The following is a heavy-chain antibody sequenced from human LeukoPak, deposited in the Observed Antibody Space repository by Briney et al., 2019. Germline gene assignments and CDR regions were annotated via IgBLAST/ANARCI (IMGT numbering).Heavy chain of an antibody. CDR3: AKFYYDSSGYFGRWFDP. Sequence: GGSLRLSCAAAGFTISSYAVSWVRQAPGKGLEWVSVISGSGGSTYYAASVKGRFTISRDNSKNTLYLQMNSLRAKDTAVYYCAKFYYDSSGYFGRWFDPWGQGTLVTVSS. D-gene: IGHD3-22*01. CDR1: GFTISSYA. J-gene: IGHJ5*02. V-gene: IGHV3-23*01. CDR2: ISGSGGST.